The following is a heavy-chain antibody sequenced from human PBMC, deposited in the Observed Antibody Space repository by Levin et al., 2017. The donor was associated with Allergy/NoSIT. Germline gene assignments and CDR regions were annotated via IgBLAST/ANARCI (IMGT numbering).Heavy chain of an antibody. J-gene: IGHJ6*02. Sequence: GGSLRLSCAASGFTFSSYAMHWVRQAPGKGLEWVAVISYDGSNKYYADSVKGRFTISRDNSKNTLYLQMNSLRAEDTAVYYCARDLLGAAVAYYYYYGMDVWGQGTTVTVSS. V-gene: IGHV3-30*04. CDR2: ISYDGSNK. CDR1: GFTFSSYA. D-gene: IGHD6-19*01. CDR3: ARDLLGAAVAYYYYYGMDV.